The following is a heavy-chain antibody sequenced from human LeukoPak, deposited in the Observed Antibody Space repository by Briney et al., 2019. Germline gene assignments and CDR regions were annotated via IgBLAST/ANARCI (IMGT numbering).Heavy chain of an antibody. J-gene: IGHJ4*02. V-gene: IGHV3-23*01. Sequence: QPGGSLRLSCAASGFTFSTYGVSWVRQAPGKGLEWVSAISGSGSSTYYADSVKGRFTISRDNSKNTLYLQMNSLRAEDTAVYYCAKSSWGSSWYYFDYWGQGTLVTVSS. D-gene: IGHD6-13*01. CDR1: GFTFSTYG. CDR2: ISGSGSST. CDR3: AKSSWGSSWYYFDY.